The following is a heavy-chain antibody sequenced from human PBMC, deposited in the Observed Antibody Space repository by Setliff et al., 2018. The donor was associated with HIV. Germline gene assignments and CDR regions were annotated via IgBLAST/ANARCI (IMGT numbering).Heavy chain of an antibody. D-gene: IGHD5-12*01. CDR1: GNTFTGYW. CDR2: IDPSDSYT. CDR3: ARVGPGHRDGKIYDTFDI. J-gene: IGHJ3*02. V-gene: IGHV5-10-1*01. Sequence: GESLKISCQGSGNTFTGYWFGWVRQMPGKGLEWMGRIDPSDSYTDYSQSFHGHVTLSVDRSINTAYLQWSSLKASDTAMYYCARVGPGHRDGKIYDTFDIWGQGTLVTVSS.